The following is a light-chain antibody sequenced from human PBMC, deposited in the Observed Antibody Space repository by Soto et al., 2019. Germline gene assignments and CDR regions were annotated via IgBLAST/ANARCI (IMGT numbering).Light chain of an antibody. CDR3: QQLLSYPIT. CDR1: QSISSW. V-gene: IGKV1-5*01. CDR2: DAS. Sequence: DIQMTQSPSTLSASVGDRVTITCRASQSISSWFAWYQQKPGTAPKLLIYDASSLESGVPSRFSGSGSGTEFTLTISSLQPDDFATYYCQQLLSYPITFGQGTRLEIK. J-gene: IGKJ5*01.